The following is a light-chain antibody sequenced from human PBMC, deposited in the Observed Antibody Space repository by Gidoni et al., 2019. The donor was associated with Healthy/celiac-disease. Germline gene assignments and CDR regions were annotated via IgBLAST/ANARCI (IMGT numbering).Light chain of an antibody. J-gene: IGKJ1*01. CDR1: QSLLHSNGYNY. CDR3: MQALQTPRT. CDR2: LGS. Sequence: DIVMTQPPLSLPVTPGEPASISCRSSQSLLHSNGYNYLDWYLQKPVQSPQLLIYLGSNRASGVPDRFSGSGSGTDFTLKISRVEAEDVGVYYCMQALQTPRTFGQGTKVEIK. V-gene: IGKV2-28*01.